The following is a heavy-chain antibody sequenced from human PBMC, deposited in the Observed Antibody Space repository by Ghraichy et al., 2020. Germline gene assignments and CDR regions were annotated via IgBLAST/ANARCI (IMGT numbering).Heavy chain of an antibody. CDR3: ARDSPAAGTAFDI. Sequence: SETLSLTCTVSGGSVNSGSYYWNWIRQSPGKGLEWIGSFHYSGSTNYNPSLKSRVTISVDTSKNQFSLKVSSVTAADTAVYYCARDSPAAGTAFDIWGRGTMVTVSS. V-gene: IGHV4-61*01. CDR2: FHYSGST. J-gene: IGHJ3*02. D-gene: IGHD6-13*01. CDR1: GGSVNSGSYY.